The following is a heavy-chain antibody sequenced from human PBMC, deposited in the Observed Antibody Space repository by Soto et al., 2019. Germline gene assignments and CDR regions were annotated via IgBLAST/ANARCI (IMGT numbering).Heavy chain of an antibody. CDR1: GGSISSISYY. Sequence: QLQLQESGPGLVKPSETLSLTCTVSGGSISSISYYWGWIRQPPGKGLEWIGSIYYSGSTYYNPSLKSRVTISVDTSKNQFSLKLSSVTAADTAVYYCARLDHYYGSWWAWGQGTLVTVSS. D-gene: IGHD3-10*01. V-gene: IGHV4-39*01. J-gene: IGHJ5*02. CDR3: ARLDHYYGSWWA. CDR2: IYYSGST.